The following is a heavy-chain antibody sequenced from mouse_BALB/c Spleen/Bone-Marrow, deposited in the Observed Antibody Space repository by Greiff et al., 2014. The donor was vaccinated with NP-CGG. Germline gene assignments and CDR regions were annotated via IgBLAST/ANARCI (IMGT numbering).Heavy chain of an antibody. Sequence: ESGPELVKPGALVKISCKASGYTFTSYDINWVKQRPGQGLEWIGWIYPGDGSTKYNEKFKGKATLTADRSSSTAYMQLSSLTSENSAVYFCARSDDGFPHSFDSWGQGTTLTVSS. CDR3: ARSDDGFPHSFDS. CDR1: GYTFTSYD. V-gene: IGHV1S33*01. CDR2: IYPGDGST. D-gene: IGHD2-3*01. J-gene: IGHJ2*01.